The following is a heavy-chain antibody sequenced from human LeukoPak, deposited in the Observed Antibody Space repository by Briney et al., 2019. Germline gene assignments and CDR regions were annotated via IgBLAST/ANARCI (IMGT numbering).Heavy chain of an antibody. Sequence: GGSLRLSCAASGFTFSSYSMNWVRQAPGKGLEWVSYISSSSSTIYYADSVKGRFTISRDNAKNSLYLQMNSLRAEDTAVYYCARARPYYYDSRGYSDDYWGQGTLVTVSS. J-gene: IGHJ4*02. CDR2: ISSSSSTI. D-gene: IGHD3-22*01. V-gene: IGHV3-48*04. CDR1: GFTFSSYS. CDR3: ARARPYYYDSRGYSDDY.